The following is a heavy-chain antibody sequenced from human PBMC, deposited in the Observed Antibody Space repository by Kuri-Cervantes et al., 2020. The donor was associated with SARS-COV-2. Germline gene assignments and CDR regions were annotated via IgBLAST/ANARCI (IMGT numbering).Heavy chain of an antibody. Sequence: ESLKISCTVSGGSISSYYWSWIRQPPGQGLEWLGYIYYSGSTKYNPSLESRVTISLDTSRNQFSLKLSSVTAADSAVYYCARFFDYWGQGTLVTVSS. CDR2: IYYSGST. V-gene: IGHV4-59*12. CDR3: ARFFDY. J-gene: IGHJ4*02. CDR1: GGSISSYY.